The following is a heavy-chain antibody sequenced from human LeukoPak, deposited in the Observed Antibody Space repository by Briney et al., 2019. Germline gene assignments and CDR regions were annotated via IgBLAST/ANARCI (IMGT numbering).Heavy chain of an antibody. D-gene: IGHD3-10*01. CDR2: IYYSGST. Sequence: SETLSLTCTVSGGSISSYYWSWIRQPPGKGLEWIGSIYYSGSTYYNPSLKSRVTIFVDTSKNQFSLKLSSVTAADTAVYYCARHRLDYGSGSLDWFDPWGQGTLVTVSS. CDR3: ARHRLDYGSGSLDWFDP. V-gene: IGHV4-39*01. J-gene: IGHJ5*02. CDR1: GGSISSYY.